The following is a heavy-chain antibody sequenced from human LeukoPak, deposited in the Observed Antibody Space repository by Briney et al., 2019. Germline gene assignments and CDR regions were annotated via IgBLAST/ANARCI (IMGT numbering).Heavy chain of an antibody. CDR2: IYYSGST. D-gene: IGHD3-16*01. J-gene: IGHJ4*02. Sequence: PSETLSLTCTVSGGSISSGGYHWSWIRQHPGKGLEWIGYIYYSGSTYYNPSLKSRVTISVDTSKNQFSLKLSSVTAADTAVYYCARGRGDYVWGSYKTYFDYWGQGTLVTVS. V-gene: IGHV4-31*03. CDR3: ARGRGDYVWGSYKTYFDY. CDR1: GGSISSGGYH.